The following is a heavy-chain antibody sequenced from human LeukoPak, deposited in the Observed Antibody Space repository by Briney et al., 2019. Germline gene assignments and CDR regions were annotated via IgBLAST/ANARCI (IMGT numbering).Heavy chain of an antibody. CDR1: GGSISSSSYY. Sequence: MPSETLSLTCTVSGGSISSSSYYWGWIRQPPGKGLEWIGSIYYSGSTYYNPSLKSRVTISVDTSKNQFSLKLSSVTAADTAVYYCARHSQVYYYYMDVWGKGTTVTISS. V-gene: IGHV4-39*01. CDR3: ARHSQVYYYYMDV. J-gene: IGHJ6*03. CDR2: IYYSGST.